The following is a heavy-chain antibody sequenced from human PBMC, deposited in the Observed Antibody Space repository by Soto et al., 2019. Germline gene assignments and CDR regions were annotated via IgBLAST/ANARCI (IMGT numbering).Heavy chain of an antibody. V-gene: IGHV3-48*02. D-gene: IGHD3-22*01. CDR1: GFTFRSYS. Sequence: GGSLRLSCAASGFTFRSYSMNWVRQAPGKGLDWISYISASTTSIYYADSVQGRFTISRDNAKNSLFLQMNSLREDDTAVYYCARDPFDYDSGIVPPPSRGFDYWGQGILVTVSS. J-gene: IGHJ4*02. CDR3: ARDPFDYDSGIVPPPSRGFDY. CDR2: ISASTTSI.